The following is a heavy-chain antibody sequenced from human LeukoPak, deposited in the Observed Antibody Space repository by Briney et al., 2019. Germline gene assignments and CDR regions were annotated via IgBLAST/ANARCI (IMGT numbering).Heavy chain of an antibody. CDR3: ARSFTVVTHYFDY. J-gene: IGHJ4*02. CDR1: GFTFSSYG. D-gene: IGHD4-23*01. V-gene: IGHV3-30*02. Sequence: PGGSLRLSCAASGFTFSSYGMHWVRQAPGKGLEWVAFIRYDGSNKYYADSVKGRFTISRDNSKNTLYLQMNSLRAEDTAVYYCARSFTVVTHYFDYWGQGTLVTVS. CDR2: IRYDGSNK.